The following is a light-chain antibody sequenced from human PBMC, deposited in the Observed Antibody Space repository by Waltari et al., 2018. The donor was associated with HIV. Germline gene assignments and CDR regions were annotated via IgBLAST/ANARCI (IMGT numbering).Light chain of an antibody. CDR3: QQFKSYPLT. Sequence: VTITCRATQGISTYLAWYQQKPGKAPNLLIFTASGLKSGVPSRFSGSGSGTEFTLTISGLQPEDSATYYCQQFKSYPLTFGGGTKVEIK. J-gene: IGKJ4*01. CDR1: QGISTY. V-gene: IGKV1-9*01. CDR2: TAS.